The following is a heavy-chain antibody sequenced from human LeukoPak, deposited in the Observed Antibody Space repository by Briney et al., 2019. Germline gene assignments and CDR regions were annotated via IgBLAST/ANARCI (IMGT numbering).Heavy chain of an antibody. CDR3: ATVRDIVVVPAANWFGP. J-gene: IGHJ5*02. Sequence: ASVKVSCKVSGYTLSELSMHWVRQAPGKGLEWMGGFDPEDGETIYAQKFQGRVTMTEDTSTDTAYMELSSLRSEDTAVYYCATVRDIVVVPAANWFGPWGQGTLVTVSS. V-gene: IGHV1-24*01. D-gene: IGHD2-2*01. CDR1: GYTLSELS. CDR2: FDPEDGET.